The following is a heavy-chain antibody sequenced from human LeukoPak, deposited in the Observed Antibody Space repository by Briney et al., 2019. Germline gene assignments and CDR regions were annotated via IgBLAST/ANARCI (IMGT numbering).Heavy chain of an antibody. CDR2: IGGSGGST. V-gene: IGHV3-23*01. D-gene: IGHD3-22*01. Sequence: QPGGSLRLSCAASGFTFSSYAMSWVRQAPGKGLEWVSAIGGSGGSTYYADSVKGRFTISRDNSKNTLYLQMNSLRAEDTAVYYCAKDWYYDSSGYFDYWGQGTLVTVSS. J-gene: IGHJ4*02. CDR3: AKDWYYDSSGYFDY. CDR1: GFTFSSYA.